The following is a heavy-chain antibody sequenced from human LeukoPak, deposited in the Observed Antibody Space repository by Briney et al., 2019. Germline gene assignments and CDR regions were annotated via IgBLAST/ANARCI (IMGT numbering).Heavy chain of an antibody. CDR3: AKDTQRGSYGY. CDR1: GFTFSSYE. CDR2: ISSSGSTI. D-gene: IGHD1-26*01. Sequence: PGGSLRLSCAASGFTFSSYEMNWVRQAPGKGLEWVSYISSSGSTIYYADSVKGRFTISRDNSKNTLYLQMNSLRAEDTAVYYCAKDTQRGSYGYWGQGTLVTVSS. V-gene: IGHV3-48*03. J-gene: IGHJ4*02.